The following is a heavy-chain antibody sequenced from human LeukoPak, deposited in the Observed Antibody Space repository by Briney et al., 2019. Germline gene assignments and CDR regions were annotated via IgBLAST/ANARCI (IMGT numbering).Heavy chain of an antibody. CDR3: ARRRDRGYDFDS. V-gene: IGHV4-34*01. CDR1: GGXFSGYY. Sequence: SETLSLTCAVYGGXFSGYYWSWIRQPPGKGLEWIGEINHSGSTNYNPSLKSRVTISVDTSKNQFSLKLSSVTAADTAVYYCARRRDRGYDFDSWGRGALVTVSS. D-gene: IGHD5-12*01. CDR2: INHSGST. J-gene: IGHJ4*02.